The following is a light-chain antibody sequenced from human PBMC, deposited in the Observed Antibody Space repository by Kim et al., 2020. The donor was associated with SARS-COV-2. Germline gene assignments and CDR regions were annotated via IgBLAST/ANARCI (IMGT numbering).Light chain of an antibody. CDR3: SSYASSILYV. Sequence: GQSVTISCTGTSSDVGGYNYVSWYQQHPGKAPKLMIYEVSKRPSGVPDRFSGSKSGNTASLTVSGLQAEDEADYYCSSYASSILYVFGTGTKVTVL. J-gene: IGLJ1*01. CDR1: SSDVGGYNY. V-gene: IGLV2-8*01. CDR2: EVS.